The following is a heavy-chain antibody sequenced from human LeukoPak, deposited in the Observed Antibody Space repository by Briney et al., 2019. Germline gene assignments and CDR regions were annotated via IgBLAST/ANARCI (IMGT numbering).Heavy chain of an antibody. J-gene: IGHJ4*02. Sequence: SETLSLTCTVSGGSISSGSYYWSWIRQPAGKGLEWIGRIYTSGSTNYNSSLKSRVTMSIDTSRNQFSLKLSSVTAADTAVYYCARCDGIGIALGYWGQGTLVTVSS. CDR1: GGSISSGSYY. D-gene: IGHD6-13*01. CDR3: ARCDGIGIALGY. CDR2: IYTSGST. V-gene: IGHV4-61*02.